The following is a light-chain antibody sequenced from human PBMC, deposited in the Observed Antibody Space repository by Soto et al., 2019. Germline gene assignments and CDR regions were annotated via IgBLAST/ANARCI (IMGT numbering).Light chain of an antibody. J-gene: IGKJ1*01. CDR1: QSVSRSY. V-gene: IGKV3-20*01. Sequence: EIVLTQSPGTLSFSPGDRATLSCRASQSVSRSYLAWYQQKPGQAPRLLIYGASSRATGIPDRFSGSGSGTDFTLTISRLEPEDFAVYYCQQYGSSRTFGQGTKVDIK. CDR2: GAS. CDR3: QQYGSSRT.